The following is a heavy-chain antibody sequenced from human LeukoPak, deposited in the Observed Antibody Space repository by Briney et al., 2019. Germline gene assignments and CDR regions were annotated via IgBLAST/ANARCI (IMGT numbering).Heavy chain of an antibody. CDR1: GFIFSSYS. CDR2: ISSSSSTI. V-gene: IGHV3-48*01. D-gene: IGHD5-12*01. CDR3: ARDRGFSGYDDAFDI. J-gene: IGHJ3*02. Sequence: GGSLSLSCAVSGFIFSSYSMKWVRQAPGKGPERVSYISSSSSTIYYADSVKGRFTISRDNAKNTLYLQMNSLRAEDTAVYYCARDRGFSGYDDAFDIWGKGTMVTVPS.